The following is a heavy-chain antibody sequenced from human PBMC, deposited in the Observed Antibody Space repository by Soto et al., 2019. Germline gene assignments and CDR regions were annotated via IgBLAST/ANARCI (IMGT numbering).Heavy chain of an antibody. CDR3: ARVSAWPSGSYSDFDY. CDR2: ISAYNGNT. J-gene: IGHJ4*02. CDR1: GYTFTSYG. V-gene: IGHV1-18*01. Sequence: QVQLVQSGAEVKKPGASVKVSCKASGYTFTSYGISWVRQAPGQGLEWMGWISAYNGNTNYAQKLQGRVTMTTDTATSTANMELRSMRSDDTAVYYCARVSAWPSGSYSDFDYWGQGTLVTVSS. D-gene: IGHD1-26*01.